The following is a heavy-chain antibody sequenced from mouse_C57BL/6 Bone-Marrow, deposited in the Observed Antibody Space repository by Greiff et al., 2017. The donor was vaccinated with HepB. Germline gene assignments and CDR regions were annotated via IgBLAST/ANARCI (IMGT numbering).Heavy chain of an antibody. Sequence: QVQLQQSGPGLVQPSQSLSITCTVSGFSLTSYGVHWVRQSPGKGPEWLGVIWSGGSTDYNAAFISRLSISKDNSKSQVFFKMNSLQADDTAIYYCARNPIVGYFDVWGTGTTVTVSS. CDR3: ARNPIVGYFDV. CDR2: IWSGGST. J-gene: IGHJ1*03. CDR1: GFSLTSYG. V-gene: IGHV2-2*01. D-gene: IGHD2-12*01.